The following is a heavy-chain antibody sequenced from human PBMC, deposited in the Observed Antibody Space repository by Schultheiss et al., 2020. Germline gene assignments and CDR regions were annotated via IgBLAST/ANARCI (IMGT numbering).Heavy chain of an antibody. J-gene: IGHJ5*02. Sequence: ASVKVSCKASGYTFTNYAIHWMRQAPGQRLEWMGWINAGIGNTKYSQKFQGRVTITRDTSASTAYMELSSLRSEDTAVYYCARGNYYDSSYWFDPWGQGTLVTVSS. D-gene: IGHD3-22*01. CDR3: ARGNYYDSSYWFDP. CDR2: INAGIGNT. CDR1: GYTFTNYA. V-gene: IGHV1-3*01.